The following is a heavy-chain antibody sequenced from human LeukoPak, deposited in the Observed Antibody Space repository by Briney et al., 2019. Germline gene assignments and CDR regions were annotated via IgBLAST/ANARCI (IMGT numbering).Heavy chain of an antibody. D-gene: IGHD4-11*01. CDR1: GGSFSGYY. V-gene: IGHV4-34*01. CDR2: INHSGST. J-gene: IGHJ6*03. CDR3: AREDYSNYESYYYYYYMDV. Sequence: SETLSLTCAVYGGSFSGYYWSWIRQPPGKGLEWIGEINHSGSTNYNPSLKSRVTISVDTSKNQFSLKLSSVTAADTAVYYSAREDYSNYESYYYYYYMDVWGKGTTVTVSS.